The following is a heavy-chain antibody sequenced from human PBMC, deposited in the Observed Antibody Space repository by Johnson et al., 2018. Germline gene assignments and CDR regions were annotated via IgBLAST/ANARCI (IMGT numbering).Heavy chain of an antibody. CDR1: EFTFSSYA. V-gene: IGHV3-23*04. J-gene: IGHJ6*03. CDR2: ISGSGVTT. Sequence: EVQLVESGGGLVQPGGSLRLSCAASEFTFSSYAMNWVRQAPGKGLDWVSAISGSGVTTYYADSVKGRFSHSRDNSKNTLQLQRNSLRPEDTAVYYCAKIYAPRYEILTASIDVCGKGTTVTVSS. CDR3: AKIYAPRYEILTASIDV. D-gene: IGHD3-9*01.